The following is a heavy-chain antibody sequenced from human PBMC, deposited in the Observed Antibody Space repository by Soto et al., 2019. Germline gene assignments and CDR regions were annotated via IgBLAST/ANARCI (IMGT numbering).Heavy chain of an antibody. CDR3: AKAISGYSYGYYFDY. Sequence: EVQLVESGGGLVQPGRSLRLSCAASGFTFDDYAMHWVRQAPGKGLEWVSGISWNSGSIGYADSVKGRFTISRDNAKNSLYLQMNSLRAEDTALYYCAKAISGYSYGYYFDYWGQGTLVTVSS. CDR1: GFTFDDYA. V-gene: IGHV3-9*01. J-gene: IGHJ4*02. CDR2: ISWNSGSI. D-gene: IGHD5-18*01.